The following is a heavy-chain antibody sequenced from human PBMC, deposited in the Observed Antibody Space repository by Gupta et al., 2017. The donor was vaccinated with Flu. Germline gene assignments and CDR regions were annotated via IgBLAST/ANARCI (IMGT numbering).Heavy chain of an antibody. CDR3: AKDYYGLGTYHTGMDV. CDR2: ISYDGSQK. V-gene: IGHV3-30-3*02. D-gene: IGHD3-10*01. Sequence: HWVRQAPGKGLEWVGMISYDGSQKYYADSVKGRFTISRDNSKSTLSLQMNSLSAEDTAVYYCAKDYYGLGTYHTGMDVWGEGTTVTVSS. J-gene: IGHJ6*03.